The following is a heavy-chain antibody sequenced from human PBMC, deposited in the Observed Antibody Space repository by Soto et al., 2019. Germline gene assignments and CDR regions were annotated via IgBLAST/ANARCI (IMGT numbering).Heavy chain of an antibody. Sequence: GASVKVSCKASGGTFSSYAISWVRQAPGQGLEWMGGVIPIFGTANYAQKFQGRVTITADESTSTAYMELSSLRSEDTAVYYCAIQGDYDSSGYYSEPWGQGTLVTVSS. J-gene: IGHJ5*02. D-gene: IGHD3-22*01. CDR1: GGTFSSYA. V-gene: IGHV1-69*13. CDR3: AIQGDYDSSGYYSEP. CDR2: VIPIFGTA.